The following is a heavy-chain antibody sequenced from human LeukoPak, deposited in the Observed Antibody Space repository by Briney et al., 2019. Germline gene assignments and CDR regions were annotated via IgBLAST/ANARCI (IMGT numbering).Heavy chain of an antibody. CDR1: GFTFNRNA. J-gene: IGHJ4*02. CDR3: VRRGDASSGWGDHDY. V-gene: IGHV3-23*01. CDR2: TGDSGDKT. Sequence: PGGSLRLSSAASGFTFNRNAISWVRQAPGKGLEWVSTTGDSGDKTFYADSVKGRFTISRDNSKNMLHLQMSSLTGEDTALYYCVRRGDASSGWGDHDYWGQGALVTVSS. D-gene: IGHD6-19*01.